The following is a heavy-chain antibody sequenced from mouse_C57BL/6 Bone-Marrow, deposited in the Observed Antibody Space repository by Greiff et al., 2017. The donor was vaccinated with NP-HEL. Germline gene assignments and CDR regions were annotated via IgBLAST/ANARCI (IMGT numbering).Heavy chain of an antibody. CDR2: IYPRSGNT. J-gene: IGHJ4*01. D-gene: IGHD2-5*01. V-gene: IGHV1-81*01. Sequence: QVQLKQSGAELARPGASVKLSCKASGYTFTSYGISWVKQRTGQGLEWIGEIYPRSGNTYYNEKFKGKATLTADKSSSTAYMELRSLTSEDSAVYFCARGDSKGGYYAMDYWGQGTSVTVSS. CDR3: ARGDSKGGYYAMDY. CDR1: GYTFTSYG.